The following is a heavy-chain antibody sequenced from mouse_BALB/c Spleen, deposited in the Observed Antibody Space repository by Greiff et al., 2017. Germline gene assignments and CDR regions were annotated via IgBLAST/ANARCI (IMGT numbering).Heavy chain of an antibody. V-gene: IGHV14-1*02. D-gene: IGHD2-1*01. J-gene: IGHJ3*01. CDR1: GFNIKDYY. CDR2: IDPENGNT. CDR3: ASGYGNYGFAY. Sequence: EVKLMESGAELVRPGALVKLSCKASGFNIKDYYMHWVKQRPEQGLEWIGWIDPENGNTIYDPKFQGKASITADTSSNTAYLQLSSLTSEDTAVYYCASGYGNYGFAYWGQGTLVTVSA.